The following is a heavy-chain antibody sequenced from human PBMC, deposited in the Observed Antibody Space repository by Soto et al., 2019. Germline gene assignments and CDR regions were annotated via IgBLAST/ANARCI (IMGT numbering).Heavy chain of an antibody. Sequence: VAVIWYDGSNKYYADSVKGRFTISRDNSKNTLYLQMNSLRAEDTAVYYCARDDRDYYDSSSLRHWGQGTLVTVSS. V-gene: IGHV3-33*01. D-gene: IGHD3-22*01. J-gene: IGHJ1*01. CDR3: ARDDRDYYDSSSLRH. CDR2: IWYDGSNK.